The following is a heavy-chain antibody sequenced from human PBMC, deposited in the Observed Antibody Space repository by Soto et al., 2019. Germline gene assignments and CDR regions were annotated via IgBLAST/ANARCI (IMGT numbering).Heavy chain of an antibody. V-gene: IGHV4-38-2*02. CDR2: IYHSGST. Sequence: SETLSLTCAVSGGSIISNYWWAWIRQSPGEGLVWIGSIYHSGSTNYNPSLKSRVTMSVDTSKNQFSLKLSSVTAADTAVYYCARDFLYCSSTSCCTFDPWGQGTLVTVSS. CDR3: ARDFLYCSSTSCCTFDP. CDR1: GGSIISNYW. D-gene: IGHD2-2*02. J-gene: IGHJ5*02.